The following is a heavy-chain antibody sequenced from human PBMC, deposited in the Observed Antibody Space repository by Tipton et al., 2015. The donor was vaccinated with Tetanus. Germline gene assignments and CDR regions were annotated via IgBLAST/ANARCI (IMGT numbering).Heavy chain of an antibody. CDR1: GLLFKNAW. CDR3: TTSGIVGSCYRVDY. Sequence: SLRLSCATSGLLFKNAWMNWVRQAPGKGLEWVGRIKNKADGGTTDYSARVKDRFSISRDDSKDTLFLQMNSLKTEDTAVYYCTTSGIVGSCYRVDYGGRGTLVVVSS. D-gene: IGHD1-26*01. V-gene: IGHV3-15*07. J-gene: IGHJ4*02. CDR2: IKNKADGGTT.